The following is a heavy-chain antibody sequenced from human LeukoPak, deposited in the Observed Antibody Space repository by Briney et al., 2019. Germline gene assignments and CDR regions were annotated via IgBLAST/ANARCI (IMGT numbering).Heavy chain of an antibody. V-gene: IGHV4-59*01. CDR3: ARSEMGGYTFDH. Sequence: PSETLSLTCTVSGGSISNYYWSWIRQPPGKGLEYIGYINYSGSTNYNPSLKSRVTISVDRSKNQFSLKVSSVTAADTAVYYCARSEMGGYTFDHWGQGTLVTASS. D-gene: IGHD5-24*01. CDR2: INYSGST. CDR1: GGSISNYY. J-gene: IGHJ4*02.